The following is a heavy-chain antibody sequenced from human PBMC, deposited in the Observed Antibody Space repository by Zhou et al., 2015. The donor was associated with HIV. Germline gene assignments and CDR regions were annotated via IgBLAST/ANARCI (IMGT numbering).Heavy chain of an antibody. J-gene: IGHJ6*02. V-gene: IGHV1-69*12. CDR3: ARVDAGVSAAIKDSYYYYGMDV. CDR1: GGTFSSYA. D-gene: IGHD2-2*01. Sequence: QVQLVQSGAEVKKPGSSVKVSCKASGGTFSSYAISWVRQAPGQGLEWMGGIIPVFGTANYAQKLQGRVTITADESTSTAYMELSSLRSEDTAVYYCARVDAGVSAAIKDSYYYYGMDVVGPRDHGHRLL. CDR2: IIPVFGTA.